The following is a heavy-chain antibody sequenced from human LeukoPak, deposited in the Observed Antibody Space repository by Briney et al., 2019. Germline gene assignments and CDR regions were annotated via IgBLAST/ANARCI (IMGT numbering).Heavy chain of an antibody. J-gene: IGHJ4*02. CDR3: ARRTIEALDY. Sequence: GGSLRLSCTASGFIFSTHTMNWVRQAPGKGLEWVSSISSNSYIHYADSVKGRFTISRDNAKNSLYLQMDSLRAEDTALYYCARRTIEALDYWGQGTLVTVSS. CDR2: ISSNSYI. V-gene: IGHV3-21*01. CDR1: GFIFSTHT. D-gene: IGHD6-6*01.